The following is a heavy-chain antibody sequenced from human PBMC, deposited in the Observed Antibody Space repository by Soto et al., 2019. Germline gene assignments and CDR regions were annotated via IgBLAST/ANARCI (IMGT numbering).Heavy chain of an antibody. CDR2: IYYSGST. V-gene: IGHV4-61*01. J-gene: IGHJ5*02. CDR1: GGSVSSGSYY. D-gene: IGHD3-3*01. Sequence: SETLSLTCTVSGGSVSSGSYYWSWIRQPPGKGLEWIGYIYYSGSTNYNPSLKSRVTISVDTSKNQFSLKLSSVTAADTAVYYCAGTYSDFWSGYYTGNWLDPWGQGTLVTVSS. CDR3: AGTYSDFWSGYYTGNWLDP.